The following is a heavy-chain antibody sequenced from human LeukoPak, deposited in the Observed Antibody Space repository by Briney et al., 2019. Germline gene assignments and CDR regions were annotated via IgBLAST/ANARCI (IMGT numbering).Heavy chain of an antibody. CDR1: GGSISSSSYY. Sequence: SETLSLTCTVSGGSISSSSYYWGWIRQPPGKGLEWIGEINHSGSTNYNPSLKSRVTISVDTSKNQFSLKLSSVTAADTAVYYCARYSSSSGLDYWGQGTLVTVSS. V-gene: IGHV4-39*07. CDR2: INHSGST. D-gene: IGHD6-6*01. J-gene: IGHJ4*02. CDR3: ARYSSSSGLDY.